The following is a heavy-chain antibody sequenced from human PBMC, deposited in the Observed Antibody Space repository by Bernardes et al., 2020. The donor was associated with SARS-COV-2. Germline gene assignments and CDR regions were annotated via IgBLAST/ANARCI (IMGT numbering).Heavy chain of an antibody. CDR1: VGSISSSNYY. J-gene: IGHJ6*02. Sequence: SKPLSLTCTVSVGSISSSNYYWGWIRQPPGKGLEWIGSIYSSGSSYYNPSRQSRVRASVDTSKNQISLRLSFVTAADTAVYYCAGSSCGIDCYIGGLRSWDYGMDVWGQGTTVTVSS. CDR3: AGSSCGIDCYIGGLRSWDYGMDV. V-gene: IGHV4-39*01. D-gene: IGHD2-21*01. CDR2: IYSSGSS.